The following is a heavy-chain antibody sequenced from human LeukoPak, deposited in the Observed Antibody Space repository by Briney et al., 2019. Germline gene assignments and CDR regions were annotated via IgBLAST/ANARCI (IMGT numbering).Heavy chain of an antibody. CDR1: GGSFSGYY. Sequence: SETLSLTCAVYGGSFSGYYWSWIRQPPGKGLEWIGEINHSGSTNYNPSLKSRVTISVDTSKNQFSLKLRSVTAADTAVYYCARTPKCCSGGSSCPVDYWGQGTLVTVSS. D-gene: IGHD2-15*01. CDR3: ARTPKCCSGGSSCPVDY. V-gene: IGHV4-34*01. CDR2: INHSGST. J-gene: IGHJ4*01.